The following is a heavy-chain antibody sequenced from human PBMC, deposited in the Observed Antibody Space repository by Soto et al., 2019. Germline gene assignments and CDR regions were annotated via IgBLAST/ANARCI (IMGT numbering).Heavy chain of an antibody. D-gene: IGHD1-26*01. V-gene: IGHV4-4*07. CDR2: IYTSGST. CDR1: GGSISSYY. J-gene: IGHJ5*02. CDR3: ASATYGSYWDWFDP. Sequence: SETLSLTCTVSGGSISSYYWSWIRQPAGKGLEWIGRIYTSGSTNYNPSLKSRVTMSVDTSKNQFSLKLSSVTTADTAVYYCASATYGSYWDWFDPWGQGPLVTVSS.